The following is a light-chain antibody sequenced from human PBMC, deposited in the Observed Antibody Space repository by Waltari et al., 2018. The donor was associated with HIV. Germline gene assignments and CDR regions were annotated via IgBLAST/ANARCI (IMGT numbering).Light chain of an antibody. Sequence: SYELTQPPSVSVSPGQTASITCSGDTLGDKYACWYQQKPGQSPVLVIYQDSKRPSGIPERVSGSNSGNTATLTISGTQAMDEADYYCQAWDSSTGVFGTGTKVTVL. CDR2: QDS. CDR3: QAWDSSTGV. J-gene: IGLJ1*01. V-gene: IGLV3-1*01. CDR1: TLGDKY.